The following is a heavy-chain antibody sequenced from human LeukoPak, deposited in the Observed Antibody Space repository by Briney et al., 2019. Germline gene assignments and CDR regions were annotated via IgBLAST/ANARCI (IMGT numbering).Heavy chain of an antibody. V-gene: IGHV3-23*01. CDR3: AKDFIKSSLPLD. D-gene: IGHD3-16*01. CDR2: ISGSGGNT. J-gene: IGHJ4*02. CDR1: GFTFSSYA. Sequence: GGSLRLSCAASGFTFSSYAMSWVRQAPGKGLEWVSAISGSGGNTYYADSVKGRFTISRDNSKNTLYLHMNSLRAEDTAVYYCAKDFIKSSLPLDWRQATLVTVSS.